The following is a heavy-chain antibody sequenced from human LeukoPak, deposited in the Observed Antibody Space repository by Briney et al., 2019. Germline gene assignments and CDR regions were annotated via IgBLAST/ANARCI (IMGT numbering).Heavy chain of an antibody. CDR3: ARLGYDFWSGYYTDPYYYYYMDV. CDR1: GGSFSGYY. CDR2: INHSGST. J-gene: IGHJ6*03. Sequence: SETLSLTCAVYGGSFSGYYWSWIRQPPGKGLEWIGEINHSGSTNYNPSLKSRVTISVDTSKNQFSLKLSSVTAADTAVYYCARLGYDFWSGYYTDPYYYYYMDVWGKGTTVTVSS. D-gene: IGHD3-3*01. V-gene: IGHV4-34*01.